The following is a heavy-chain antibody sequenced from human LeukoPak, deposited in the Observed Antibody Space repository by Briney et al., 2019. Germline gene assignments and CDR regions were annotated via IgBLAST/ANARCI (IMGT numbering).Heavy chain of an antibody. D-gene: IGHD1-26*01. J-gene: IGHJ3*02. Sequence: GGSLRLSCAASGFTFSTYWMNWVRQAPGKGLEWVANIRQDGSEKYYVDSVKGRFTISRDNAKNSLYLQMNSLRAEDTAVYYCARDGSGTYSLDGLDIWGQGTMDTVSS. V-gene: IGHV3-7*01. CDR2: IRQDGSEK. CDR1: GFTFSTYW. CDR3: ARDGSGTYSLDGLDI.